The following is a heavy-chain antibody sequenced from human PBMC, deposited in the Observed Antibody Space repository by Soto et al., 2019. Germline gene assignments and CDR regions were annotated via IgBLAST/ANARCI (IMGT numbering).Heavy chain of an antibody. V-gene: IGHV3-30*18. D-gene: IGHD6-13*01. CDR2: MSYDGTKE. CDR1: GFTFSTYG. Sequence: QVQLVESGGGVVQPGRSLRLSCAASGFTFSTYGMHWVRQATGKGLEWVAAMSYDGTKEYYVDSVKGRFTISRDNSRNTLFLQLNSLRDEDTAVYYCAKEYGSTWIDHWGQGTLVTVSS. CDR3: AKEYGSTWIDH. J-gene: IGHJ4*02.